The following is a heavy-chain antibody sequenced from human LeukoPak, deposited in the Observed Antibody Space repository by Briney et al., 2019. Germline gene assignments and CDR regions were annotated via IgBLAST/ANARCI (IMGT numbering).Heavy chain of an antibody. Sequence: GGSRGLSCAASGFTFSDYYMSWIRQAPGKGLEWVSYISSSGSTIYYADSVKGRFTISRDNAKHSLYLQMNSMRAEDTAVYYCARATGSSSWYDYWGQGTLVTAYS. CDR1: GFTFSDYY. J-gene: IGHJ4*02. D-gene: IGHD6-13*01. CDR2: ISSSGSTI. CDR3: ARATGSSSWYDY. V-gene: IGHV3-11*01.